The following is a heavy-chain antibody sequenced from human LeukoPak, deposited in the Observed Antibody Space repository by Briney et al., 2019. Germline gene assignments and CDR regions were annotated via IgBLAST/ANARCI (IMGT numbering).Heavy chain of an antibody. Sequence: GGSLRLSCAASGFTFSSYAMSWVRQAPGKGLEWVSAISGSGGSTYYADSVKGRFTISRDNSKNTLYLQMNSLRAEDTAVYYCAKDRNPINTAMVLDYWGQGTLVTVSS. CDR1: GFTFSSYA. CDR2: ISGSGGST. CDR3: AKDRNPINTAMVLDY. D-gene: IGHD5-18*01. J-gene: IGHJ4*02. V-gene: IGHV3-23*01.